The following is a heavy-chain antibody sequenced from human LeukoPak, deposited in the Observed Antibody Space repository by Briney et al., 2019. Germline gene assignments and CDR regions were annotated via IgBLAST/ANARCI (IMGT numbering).Heavy chain of an antibody. D-gene: IGHD1-14*01. CDR3: ARDGDRGMDV. Sequence: PGGSLRLSCAASGFNFTMNDMHWVRQVPGKGLEWVSAIGIAGDTFYRGSVKGRFTISRERAKNLLYLQMKSLRVGDTAVYYCARDGDRGMDVWGQGTTVIVSS. CDR2: IGIAGDT. CDR1: GFNFTMND. J-gene: IGHJ6*02. V-gene: IGHV3-13*01.